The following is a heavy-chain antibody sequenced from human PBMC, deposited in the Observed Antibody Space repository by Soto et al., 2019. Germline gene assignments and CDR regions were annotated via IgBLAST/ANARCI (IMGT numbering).Heavy chain of an antibody. D-gene: IGHD3-16*01. Sequence: DVQLVESGGGLVRPGGSLRLSCAASGFTFSNAWMYWVRQAPGKGLEWVGRIKTKTDGATTDYAAPVQGRFTFSRDDSRNTLFLHMNTLRTEDTGVYYCTTDRLVRGAMLDAFDIWGQGTLVTVSS. V-gene: IGHV3-15*07. CDR2: IKTKTDGATT. CDR3: TTDRLVRGAMLDAFDI. CDR1: GFTFSNAW. J-gene: IGHJ3*02.